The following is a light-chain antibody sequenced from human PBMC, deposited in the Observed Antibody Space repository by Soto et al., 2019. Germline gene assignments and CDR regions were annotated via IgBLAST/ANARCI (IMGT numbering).Light chain of an antibody. V-gene: IGKV3-15*01. CDR2: DTS. CDR1: QSVSNN. Sequence: EIVMTQSPATLSVSPGERATLSCRASQSVSNNLAWYQQKPGQAPRLLIYDTSTRATGIPARFSGSGSGTGFTLTISSLQSEDFAVYYCQQYNNWPPLTLGGGTKVDIK. J-gene: IGKJ4*01. CDR3: QQYNNWPPLT.